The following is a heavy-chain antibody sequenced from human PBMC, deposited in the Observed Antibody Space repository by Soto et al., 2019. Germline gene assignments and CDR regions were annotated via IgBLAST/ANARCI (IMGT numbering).Heavy chain of an antibody. V-gene: IGHV4-59*08. J-gene: IGHJ6*04. Sequence: SEALSLTCTVSGGSISSYYWSWIRQPPGKGLEWIGYIYYSGSTNYNPSLKSRVTISVDTSKNQFSLKLSSVTAAVTAVYYCAIHKQRYGPVCLDVWGKGTTVTVSS. CDR3: AIHKQRYGPVCLDV. CDR1: GGSISSYY. CDR2: IYYSGST. D-gene: IGHD3-9*01.